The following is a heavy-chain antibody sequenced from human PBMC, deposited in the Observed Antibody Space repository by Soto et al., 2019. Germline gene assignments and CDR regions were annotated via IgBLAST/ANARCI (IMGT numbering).Heavy chain of an antibody. CDR1: GFTFSSYW. Sequence: GGSLRLSCAASGFTFSSYWMSWVRQAPGKGLEWVANIKEDGSEKNYVDFLKGRFTISRDNAKNSLYLQMNSLRAEDTAVYYCARDSVDTAIAAFYYYGMDVWGQGTTVTVSS. V-gene: IGHV3-7*01. CDR3: ARDSVDTAIAAFYYYGMDV. CDR2: IKEDGSEK. J-gene: IGHJ6*02. D-gene: IGHD5-18*01.